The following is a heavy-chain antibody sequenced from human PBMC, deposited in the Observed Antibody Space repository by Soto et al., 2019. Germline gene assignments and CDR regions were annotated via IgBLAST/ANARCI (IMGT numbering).Heavy chain of an antibody. CDR3: ASDTESNRYNA. CDR1: GYTFSTSG. CDR2: IRPDNGNR. V-gene: IGHV1-18*01. J-gene: IGHJ1*01. D-gene: IGHD1-20*01. Sequence: QVQVLQSGPEVKGPGASVTVSCKTSGYTFSTSGMSWVRQAPGQGLASVGWIRPDNGNRKSAQRLQGRVTLTTATSASTAYMELRSLTSDDTAMYYCASDTESNRYNAWGQGTLVTVSS.